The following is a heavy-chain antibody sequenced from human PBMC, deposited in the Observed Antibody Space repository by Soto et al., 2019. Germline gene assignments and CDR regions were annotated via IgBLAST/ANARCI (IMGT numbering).Heavy chain of an antibody. V-gene: IGHV4-39*01. D-gene: IGHD2-2*01. Sequence: SETLSLTCTVSGGSISSSSYYWGWIRQPPGKGLEWIGSIYYSGSTYYNPSLKSRVTISVDTSKNQFSLKLSSVTAADTAVYYCARSDIVVVPAATFDYWGQGTLVTVSS. CDR1: GGSISSSSYY. CDR3: ARSDIVVVPAATFDY. J-gene: IGHJ4*02. CDR2: IYYSGST.